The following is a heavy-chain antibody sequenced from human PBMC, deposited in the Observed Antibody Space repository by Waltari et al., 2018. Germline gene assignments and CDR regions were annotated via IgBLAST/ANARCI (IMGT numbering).Heavy chain of an antibody. D-gene: IGHD2-15*01. CDR3: TRGCSAISCLGDY. CDR2: IRRKGYGGTI. Sequence: EVQLVESGGGLVQPGRSLRLSCRVSGFTFDDNGMSWVRQAPGKGLGWVGLIRRKGYGGTIEYAAVVKVRFTISSNDSKNIAYLQMNSLKTEDTAVYYCTRGCSAISCLGDYWGQGTLVTVSS. J-gene: IGHJ4*02. V-gene: IGHV3-49*04. CDR1: GFTFDDNG.